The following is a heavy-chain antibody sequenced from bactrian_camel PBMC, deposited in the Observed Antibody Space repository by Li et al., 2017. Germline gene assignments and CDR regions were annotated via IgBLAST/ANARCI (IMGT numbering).Heavy chain of an antibody. Sequence: HVQLVESGGDSVQAGGSLRLSCAASGPTFNCMGWFRQAPGKEREAVAAISYAGYPIYGTDSMKGRFTISRDNRKKEVYLQMHRLKPEDTAMYYCAFNKFTDCNLVNGWNYWGQGTQVTVS. V-gene: IGHV3-3*01. CDR2: ISYAGYPI. CDR1: GPTFNC. J-gene: IGHJ4*01. D-gene: IGHD1*01. CDR3: AFNKFTDCNLVNGWNY.